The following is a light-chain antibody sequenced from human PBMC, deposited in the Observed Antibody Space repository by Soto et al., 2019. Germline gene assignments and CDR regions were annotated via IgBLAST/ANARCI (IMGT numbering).Light chain of an antibody. J-gene: IGLJ2*01. CDR3: TGWDDRLNGPV. V-gene: IGLV1-44*01. CDR2: SNN. CDR1: SSNIGSNT. Sequence: QSVLTQPPSASGTPGQRVTISCSGSSSNIGSNTVNWYQQLPGTAPKLLIYSNNQRPSGVSDRFSGSKSDTSASLAISGHQTEDEADYYCTGWDDRLNGPVFGGGTKLTVL.